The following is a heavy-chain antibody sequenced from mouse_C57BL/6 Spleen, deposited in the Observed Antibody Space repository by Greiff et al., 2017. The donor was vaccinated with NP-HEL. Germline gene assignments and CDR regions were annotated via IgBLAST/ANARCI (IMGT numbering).Heavy chain of an antibody. CDR3: ASYYDYDEGVAY. D-gene: IGHD2-4*01. CDR2: INPSSGYT. V-gene: IGHV1-4*01. CDR1: GYTFTSYT. J-gene: IGHJ3*01. Sequence: VQLQQSGAELARPGASVKMSCKASGYTFTSYTMHWVKQRPGQGLEWIGYINPSSGYTKYNQKFKDKATLTADKSSSTAYMQLSSLTSEDSAVYYWASYYDYDEGVAYWGQGTLVTVSA.